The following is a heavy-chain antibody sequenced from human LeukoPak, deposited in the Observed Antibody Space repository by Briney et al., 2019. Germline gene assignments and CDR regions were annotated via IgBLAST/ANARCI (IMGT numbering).Heavy chain of an antibody. J-gene: IGHJ4*02. Sequence: PGGSLRLSCAASGFGFSNFWMHWVRHGPGQGLEWVSRIKTDGSITAYADSVKGRFTISRDNAKNTLYLHMNSLKGEDTATYFCTRGAVPAFSASSSPDFWGQGTPVTIS. CDR2: IKTDGSIT. CDR3: TRGAVPAFSASSSPDF. V-gene: IGHV3-74*01. CDR1: GFGFSNFW. D-gene: IGHD6-6*01.